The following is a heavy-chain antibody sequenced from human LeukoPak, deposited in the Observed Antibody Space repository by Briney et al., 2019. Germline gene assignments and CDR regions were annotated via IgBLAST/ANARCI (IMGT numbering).Heavy chain of an antibody. CDR1: GGSISSYY. CDR3: ARLDQGDY. CDR2: IYYSGST. V-gene: IGHV4-59*01. J-gene: IGHJ4*02. Sequence: SETLSLTCTVSGGSISSYYWSWIRQPPGKGLEWIGYIYYSGSTNYNPSLKGRVTISVDTSKNQFSQKLSSVTAADTAVYYCARLDQGDYWGQGTLVTVSS. D-gene: IGHD3/OR15-3a*01.